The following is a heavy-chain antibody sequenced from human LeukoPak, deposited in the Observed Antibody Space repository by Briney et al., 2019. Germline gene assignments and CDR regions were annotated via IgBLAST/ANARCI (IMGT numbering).Heavy chain of an antibody. V-gene: IGHV4-59*12. CDR2: IYYSGST. D-gene: IGHD3-22*01. Sequence: PSETLSLTCTVSGGSISSYYWSWIRQPPGKGLEWIGYIYYSGSTNYNPSLKSRVTISVDTSKNQLSLKLSSVTAADTAVYYCARAADYYDSSGYYHPLFDYWGQGTLVTVSS. CDR3: ARAADYYDSSGYYHPLFDY. CDR1: GGSISSYY. J-gene: IGHJ4*02.